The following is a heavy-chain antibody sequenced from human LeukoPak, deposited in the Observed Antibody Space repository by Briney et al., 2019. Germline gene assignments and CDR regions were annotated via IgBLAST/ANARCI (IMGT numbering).Heavy chain of an antibody. J-gene: IGHJ4*02. CDR1: GFTFSSYG. D-gene: IGHD5-18*01. CDR2: IPNDGSNQ. CDR3: VRRMDTIDF. Sequence: GRSLRLSCAASGFTFSSYGMHWVRQAPGKGLEWVALIPNDGSNQYYSDSVKGRFTISRDNSKSTLYLQMSSLRPEDTALYYCVRRMDTIDFWGQGTLVTVSS. V-gene: IGHV3-30*03.